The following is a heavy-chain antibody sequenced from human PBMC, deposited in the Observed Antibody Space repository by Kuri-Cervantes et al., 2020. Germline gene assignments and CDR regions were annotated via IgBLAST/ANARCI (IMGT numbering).Heavy chain of an antibody. CDR2: INSDGSST. J-gene: IGHJ6*02. D-gene: IGHD2-15*01. Sequence: GESLKISCAASGFTFSSYWMHWVRQVPGKGLVYVSRINSDGSSTSYVDSVKGRFTISRDNAKNTLYLQMNSLRAEDTAVYYCAREEVVFFDYYGMDVWGQGTTVTVSS. CDR3: AREEVVFFDYYGMDV. V-gene: IGHV3-74*01. CDR1: GFTFSSYW.